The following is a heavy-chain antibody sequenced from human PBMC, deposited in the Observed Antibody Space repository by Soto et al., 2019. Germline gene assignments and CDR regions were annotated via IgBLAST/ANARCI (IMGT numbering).Heavy chain of an antibody. CDR2: IFYSGTS. CDR3: ARTRGASFLDF. V-gene: IGHV4-31*03. J-gene: IGHJ4*02. D-gene: IGHD1-26*01. Sequence: SETLSLTCNVSGGSISGADYYWSWIRQHPGKGLEWIGYIFYSGTSYYNYNSSLKSRLFVSLDPSKNNFYLKLTSVTAADTAVYYCARTRGASFLDFWGPGTLVTVSS. CDR1: GGSISGADYY.